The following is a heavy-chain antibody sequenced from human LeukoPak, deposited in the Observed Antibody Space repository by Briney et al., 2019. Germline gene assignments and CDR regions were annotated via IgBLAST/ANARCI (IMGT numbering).Heavy chain of an antibody. J-gene: IGHJ4*02. CDR1: GGSISSYY. Sequence: SETLSLTCTVSGGSISSYYWSWIRQPPGKGLEWIGYIYYSGSTNYNPSLKSRVTISVDTSKNQFSLKLSSVTAADTAVYYCARSYSSGWYPTYWGQGTLVTVSS. D-gene: IGHD6-19*01. V-gene: IGHV4-59*01. CDR3: ARSYSSGWYPTY. CDR2: IYYSGST.